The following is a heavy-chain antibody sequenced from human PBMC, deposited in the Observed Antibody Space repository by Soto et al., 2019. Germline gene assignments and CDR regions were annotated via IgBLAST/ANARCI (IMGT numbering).Heavy chain of an antibody. CDR3: ARDRYYDSSGYYPPFDY. CDR2: MNPNSGNT. V-gene: IGHV1-8*01. CDR1: GYTFTSYD. Sequence: ASVKVSCKASGYTFTSYDINWVRQATGQGFEWMGWMNPNSGNTGYAQKFQGRVTITADESTSTAYMELSSLRSEDTAVYYCARDRYYDSSGYYPPFDYWGQGTLVTVSS. J-gene: IGHJ4*02. D-gene: IGHD3-22*01.